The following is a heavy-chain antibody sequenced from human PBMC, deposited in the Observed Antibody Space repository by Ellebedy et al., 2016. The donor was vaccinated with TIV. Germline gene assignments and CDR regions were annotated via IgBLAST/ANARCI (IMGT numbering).Heavy chain of an antibody. J-gene: IGHJ4*02. D-gene: IGHD3-10*01. CDR2: ISASGGST. CDR3: AKTTLAGNFDS. Sequence: PGGSLRLSCVASGFTFSTYAMSWVRQAPGKGLEWISGISASGGSTSYADSVKGRFTISRDNSKDTLYLQMNSLRVEDTAIYYCAKTTLAGNFDSWGQGTLVTVPS. CDR1: GFTFSTYA. V-gene: IGHV3-23*01.